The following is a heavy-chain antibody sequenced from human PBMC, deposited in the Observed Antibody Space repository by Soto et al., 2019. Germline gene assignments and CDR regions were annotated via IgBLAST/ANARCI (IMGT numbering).Heavy chain of an antibody. CDR2: IKPDGSAT. CDR3: AKGQSSSWPPFDY. D-gene: IGHD6-13*01. V-gene: IGHV3-7*03. CDR1: DFTFRNYW. Sequence: SGGSLRLSCATSDFTFRNYWMNWVRQAPGKGLEWVANIKPDGSATSYVDSVKGRFTISRDNSKNTLYLQMNSLRAEDTAVYYCAKGQSSSWPPFDYWGQGTLVTVSS. J-gene: IGHJ4*02.